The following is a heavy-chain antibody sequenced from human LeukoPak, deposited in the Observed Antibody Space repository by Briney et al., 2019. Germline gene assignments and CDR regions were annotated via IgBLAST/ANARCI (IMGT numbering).Heavy chain of an antibody. CDR2: ISGSGRNT. CDR1: GFTFSSYA. D-gene: IGHD3-3*01. J-gene: IGHJ4*02. CDR3: AKRLAIFGVVIPSFDY. V-gene: IGHV3-23*01. Sequence: PGGSLRLSCAASGFTFSSYAMSWVRQAPGKGLEWVSVISGSGRNTYYADSVKGRFTISRDNSKNTLYLQMNSLRAEDTAVYYCAKRLAIFGVVIPSFDYWGQGTLVTVSS.